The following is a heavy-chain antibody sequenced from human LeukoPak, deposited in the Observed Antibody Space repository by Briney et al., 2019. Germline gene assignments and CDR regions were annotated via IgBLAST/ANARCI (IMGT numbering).Heavy chain of an antibody. D-gene: IGHD5-24*01. CDR1: GFTFGDYA. CDR2: IRSKFNGGTT. J-gene: IGHJ4*02. CDR3: TRGRVAAIAGADY. Sequence: PGRSLRVSCRASGFTFGDYAMSWVRQAPGKGLEWVGFIRSKFNGGTTEYAASVKGRFTISRDDSSTIACLQMSSLKTEDTAVYYCTRGRVAAIAGADYWGQGTLVTVSS. V-gene: IGHV3-49*04.